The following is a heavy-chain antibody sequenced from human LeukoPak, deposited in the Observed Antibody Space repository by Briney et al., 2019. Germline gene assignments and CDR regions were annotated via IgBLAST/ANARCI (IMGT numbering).Heavy chain of an antibody. Sequence: GGSLRLSCAASGFSVSSNYMSWVRQAPGKGLEWVSVIYSGGSTYYADSVKGRFTISRDNSKNTLHLQMNSLRAEDTAVYYCARDQYDRSRRTGAFDIWGQGTMVTVSS. CDR1: GFSVSSNY. D-gene: IGHD3-22*01. V-gene: IGHV3-53*01. CDR3: ARDQYDRSRRTGAFDI. J-gene: IGHJ3*02. CDR2: IYSGGST.